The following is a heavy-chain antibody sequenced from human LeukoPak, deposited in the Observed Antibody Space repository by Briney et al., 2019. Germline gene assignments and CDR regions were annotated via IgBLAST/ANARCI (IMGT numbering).Heavy chain of an antibody. V-gene: IGHV3-72*01. CDR2: TRNRPNSYST. CDR1: GFTFGDHY. J-gene: IGHJ4*02. D-gene: IGHD2-2*02. Sequence: GGSLRLSCAASGFTFGDHYMYWVRQAPGKGLEWVARTRNRPNSYSTEYAASVKGRFTISRDVSKNSVYLQRNSLEIEDTAVYYCARAQYCTTTTCYKTWDYWGQGTLVTVYS. CDR3: ARAQYCTTTTCYKTWDY.